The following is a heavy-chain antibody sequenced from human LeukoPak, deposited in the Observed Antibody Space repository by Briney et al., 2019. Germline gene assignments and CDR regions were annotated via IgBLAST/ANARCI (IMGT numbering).Heavy chain of an antibody. J-gene: IGHJ6*04. CDR2: ISSSSSYI. Sequence: GGSLRLSCAASGFTFSSYSMNWVRQAPGKGLEWVSSISSSSSYIYYADSVKGRFTISRDNAKNSLYLQMNSLRAEDTAVYYCARDEVVPAATNYYYYYGMDVWGKGTTLTVSS. D-gene: IGHD2-2*01. CDR1: GFTFSSYS. V-gene: IGHV3-21*01. CDR3: ARDEVVPAATNYYYYYGMDV.